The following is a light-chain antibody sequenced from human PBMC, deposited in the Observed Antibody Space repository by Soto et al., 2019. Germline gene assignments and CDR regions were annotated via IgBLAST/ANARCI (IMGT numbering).Light chain of an antibody. J-gene: IGLJ2*01. CDR1: KLGDKY. CDR2: QDS. V-gene: IGLV3-1*01. Sequence: SYELTQPPSVSVSPGQTASITCSGDKLGDKYACWYQQKPGQSPVLVIYQDSKRPSGITERFSGSNSGNTANLPISGTQAMDEAAYSCQAWDSRISLVVFGGGTKLTVL. CDR3: QAWDSRISLVV.